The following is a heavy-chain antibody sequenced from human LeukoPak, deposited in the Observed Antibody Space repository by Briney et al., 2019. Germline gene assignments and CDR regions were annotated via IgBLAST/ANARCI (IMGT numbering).Heavy chain of an antibody. V-gene: IGHV1-18*01. Sequence: ASVKLSCKPSGYDFVNFGINWVRQAPGQGLEWVGWIAPANGHTNFAQKLQDRVTMTADTSTSTAYMELKGLRSDDTAIYFCAISYEYPTSEYAGNDAFDIWGQGTLVTVSS. CDR1: GYDFVNFG. CDR3: AISYEYPTSEYAGNDAFDI. CDR2: IAPANGHT. D-gene: IGHD3-16*01. J-gene: IGHJ3*02.